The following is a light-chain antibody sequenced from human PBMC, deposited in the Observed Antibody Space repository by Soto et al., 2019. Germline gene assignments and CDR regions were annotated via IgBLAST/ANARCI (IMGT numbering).Light chain of an antibody. CDR1: QSVSSSF. J-gene: IGKJ2*01. Sequence: EIVLTQSPGTLSLSPGEGATLSCRASQSVSSSFLAWYQQKPGQAPRLLIYGASRKATGIPDRFSGSGSGTDFTLTISRLQREDFAVYYCQQYGDSLFTFGQGTKVDIK. V-gene: IGKV3-20*01. CDR3: QQYGDSLFT. CDR2: GAS.